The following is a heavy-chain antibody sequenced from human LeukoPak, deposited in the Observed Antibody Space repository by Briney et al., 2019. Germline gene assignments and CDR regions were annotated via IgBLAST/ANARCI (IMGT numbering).Heavy chain of an antibody. V-gene: IGHV4-4*07. CDR1: GGSISSYY. D-gene: IGHD3-22*01. CDR3: ARSTPGLLPAPLDY. J-gene: IGHJ4*02. Sequence: SETLSLTCTVSGGSISSYYWSWIRQPAGKGLEWIGRIYTSGSTNYNPSLKSRVTMSVDTSKNQFSLKLSSVTAADTAVYYCARSTPGLLPAPLDYWGQGTLVTVSS. CDR2: IYTSGST.